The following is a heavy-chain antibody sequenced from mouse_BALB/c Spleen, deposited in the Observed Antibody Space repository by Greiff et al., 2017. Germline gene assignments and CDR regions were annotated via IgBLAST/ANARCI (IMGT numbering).Heavy chain of an antibody. CDR1: GFTFSSYA. V-gene: IGHV5-9-4*01. CDR3: ARSMITTGSWFAY. J-gene: IGHJ3*01. D-gene: IGHD2-4*01. Sequence: QGVESGGGLVKPGGSLKLSCAASGFTFSSYAMSWVRQSPEKRLEWVAEISSGGSYTYYPDTVTGRFTISRDNAKNTLYLEMSSLRSEDTAMYYCARSMITTGSWFAYWGQGTLVTVSA. CDR2: ISSGGSYT.